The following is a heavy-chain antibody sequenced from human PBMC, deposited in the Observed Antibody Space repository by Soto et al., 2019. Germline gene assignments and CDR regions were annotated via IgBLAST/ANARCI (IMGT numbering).Heavy chain of an antibody. J-gene: IGHJ4*02. V-gene: IGHV4-4*02. CDR2: IYHSGST. CDR3: ATMVGAPLVDY. D-gene: IGHD2-8*01. CDR1: GASITTRSDAW. Sequence: QVQLQESGPGLVKPSGTLSLTCTVSGASITTRSDAWWSWVRQPPGKGLEWIGEIYHSGSTNYNPCPRSRVSMSVDKATSPFSLRLSSVTAADTAVYYCATMVGAPLVDYWGLGALVTVSS.